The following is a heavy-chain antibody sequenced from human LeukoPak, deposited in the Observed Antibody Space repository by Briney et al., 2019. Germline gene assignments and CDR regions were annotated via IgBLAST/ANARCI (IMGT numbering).Heavy chain of an antibody. V-gene: IGHV4-61*01. CDR3: ARGGLELPDY. CDR1: GSSVSSGSYY. Sequence: RASETLSLTCTVSGSSVSSGSYYWSWIRQPPGKGLEWIGYIYYSGSTNYNPSLKSRVTISVDTSKNQFSLKLSSVTAADTAVYYCARGGLELPDYWGQGTLVTVSS. J-gene: IGHJ4*02. CDR2: IYYSGST. D-gene: IGHD1-26*01.